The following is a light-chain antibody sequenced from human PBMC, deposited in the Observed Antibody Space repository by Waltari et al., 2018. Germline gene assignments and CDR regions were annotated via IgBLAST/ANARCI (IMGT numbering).Light chain of an antibody. CDR3: MQSRLWPWT. V-gene: IGKV2-30*01. CDR2: YVS. Sequence: DVVLAQSPLSLPVTLGQPASISCRSSQSLVYTDGNTYLNWFQQRPGQSPRRLISYVSNRDSWVPDRFSGSGSGPDFTLEISSVEAEDVGVYYCMQSRLWPWTLGQGTTVEIK. CDR1: QSLVYTDGNTY. J-gene: IGKJ1*01.